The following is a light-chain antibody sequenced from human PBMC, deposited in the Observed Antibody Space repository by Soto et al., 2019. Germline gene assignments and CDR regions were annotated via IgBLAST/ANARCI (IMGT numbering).Light chain of an antibody. V-gene: IGLV4-69*01. CDR1: SGHSSYA. CDR3: QTWGTGFLV. CDR2: LNSDGSH. J-gene: IGLJ3*02. Sequence: QPVLTQSPSASASLGASVKLTCTLSSGHSSYAIAWHQQQPEKGPRYLMKLNSDGSHSKGDGIPDRFSGSSSGAERYLTISSLQSEDEADYYCQTWGTGFLVFGGGTKVTVL.